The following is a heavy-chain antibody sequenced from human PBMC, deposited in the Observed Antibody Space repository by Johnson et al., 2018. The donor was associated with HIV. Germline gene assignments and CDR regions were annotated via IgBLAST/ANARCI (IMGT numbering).Heavy chain of an antibody. D-gene: IGHD1-26*01. V-gene: IGHV3-7*03. Sequence: VQLVESGGGVVRPGGSLRLSCAASGFTFSSYGMHWVRQAPGKGLEWVANIKQDGSKKYYVGSVRGRFTISRDNANPSLSLQVNSLGAEDTALYYCAREVSLRVGATLPPSYAFDIWGQGTLVSVSS. CDR2: IKQDGSKK. CDR3: AREVSLRVGATLPPSYAFDI. CDR1: GFTFSSYG. J-gene: IGHJ3*02.